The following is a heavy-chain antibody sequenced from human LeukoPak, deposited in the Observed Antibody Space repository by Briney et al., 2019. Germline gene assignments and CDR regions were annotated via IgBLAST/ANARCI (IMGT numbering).Heavy chain of an antibody. CDR2: ISSSGAYI. CDR1: GFTFRSHA. Sequence: GGSLRLSCVGSGFTFRSHAMSWVRQAPGKGLECVSSISSSGAYIYYADSVKGRFTISRDNAKKSLYLQMNSLRAEDTAVYYCARGRYSSRSGGYYFDIWGQGTLVTVSS. CDR3: ARGRYSSRSGGYYFDI. J-gene: IGHJ4*02. D-gene: IGHD2-2*01. V-gene: IGHV3-21*01.